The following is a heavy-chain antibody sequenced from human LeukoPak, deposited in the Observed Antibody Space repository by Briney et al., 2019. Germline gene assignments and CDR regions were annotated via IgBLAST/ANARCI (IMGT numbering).Heavy chain of an antibody. CDR1: GGTFSSYA. V-gene: IGHV1-69*13. CDR2: IIPIFGTA. J-gene: IGHJ5*02. D-gene: IGHD2-15*01. Sequence: ASVKVSCKASGGTFSSYAISWVRQAPGQGLEWMGGIIPIFGTANYAQKFQGRVTITADESTSTAYMELSSLRSEDTAVYYCARDCSGGSCYGDPRSDWFDPWGQGTLVTVSS. CDR3: ARDCSGGSCYGDPRSDWFDP.